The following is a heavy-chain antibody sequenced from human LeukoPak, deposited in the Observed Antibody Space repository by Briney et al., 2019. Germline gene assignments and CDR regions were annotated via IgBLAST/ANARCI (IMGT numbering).Heavy chain of an antibody. J-gene: IGHJ4*02. D-gene: IGHD3-16*01. CDR2: ISSSSYI. CDR1: GFTLSSYS. Sequence: PGGSLRLSCAASGFTLSSYSMNWVRQAPGKGLEWVSSISSSSYIYYADSVKGRFTISRDNAKNSLYLQMNSLRAEDTAVYYCARHRDGYVPLDYWGQGTLVTVSS. CDR3: ARHRDGYVPLDY. V-gene: IGHV3-21*01.